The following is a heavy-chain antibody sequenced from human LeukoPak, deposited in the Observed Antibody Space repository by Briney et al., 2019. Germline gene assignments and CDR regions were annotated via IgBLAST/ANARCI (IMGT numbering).Heavy chain of an antibody. D-gene: IGHD6-13*01. V-gene: IGHV3-33*01. Sequence: QPGRSLRLSCTTSGLTFGDFAMSWFRQAPGKGLEWVAAFWYDGSKKYYADSVKGRFTISRDISKNTLYLQMNSLRVEDTAVYYCARGAEEGSSWYGSFDYWGQGTLVTVSS. CDR2: FWYDGSKK. CDR3: ARGAEEGSSWYGSFDY. CDR1: GLTFGDFA. J-gene: IGHJ4*02.